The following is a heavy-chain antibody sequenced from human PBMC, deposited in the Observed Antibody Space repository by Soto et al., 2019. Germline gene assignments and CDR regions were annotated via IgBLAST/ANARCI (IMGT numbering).Heavy chain of an antibody. CDR2: INHSGST. V-gene: IGHV4-34*01. J-gene: IGHJ5*02. D-gene: IGHD1-26*01. Sequence: QVQLQQWGAGLLKPSETLSLTCAVYGGYFSGYYWSWIRQPPGKGLEWIGEINHSGSTNYNPSLKRRVTISVDTSKNQFSLKLSSVTAADTAVYYCARGPSMGWFDPWGQGTLVTVSS. CDR3: ARGPSMGWFDP. CDR1: GGYFSGYY.